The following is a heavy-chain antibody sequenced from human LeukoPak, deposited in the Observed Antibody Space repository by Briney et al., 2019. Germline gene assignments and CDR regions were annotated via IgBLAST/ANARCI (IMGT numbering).Heavy chain of an antibody. D-gene: IGHD6-6*01. CDR3: ARGSYYYYYGMDV. CDR2: ISSSSSTI. CDR1: GFTFSSYS. Sequence: GGSLRLSCAASGFTFSSYSMNWVRQAPGKGLEWVSYISSSSSTIYYADSVKGRFTISRDNAKNSLYPQMNSLRAEDTAVYYCARGSYYYYYGMDVWGQGTTVTVSS. V-gene: IGHV3-48*01. J-gene: IGHJ6*02.